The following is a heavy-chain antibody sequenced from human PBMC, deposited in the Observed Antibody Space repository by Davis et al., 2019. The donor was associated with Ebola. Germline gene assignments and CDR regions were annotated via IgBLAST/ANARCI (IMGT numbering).Heavy chain of an antibody. CDR1: GGSFSGYY. J-gene: IGHJ4*02. D-gene: IGHD3-3*01. CDR3: AREGGFWSGYSH. CDR2: INHSGST. Sequence: SETLSLTCAVYGGSFSGYYWSWIRQPPGKGLEWIGEINHSGSTNYNPSLKSRVTISVDTSKNQFSLKLSSVTAADTAVYYCAREGGFWSGYSHWGQGTLVTVSS. V-gene: IGHV4-34*01.